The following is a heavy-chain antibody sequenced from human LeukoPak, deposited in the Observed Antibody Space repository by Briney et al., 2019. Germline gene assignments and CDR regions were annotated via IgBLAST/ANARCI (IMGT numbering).Heavy chain of an antibody. V-gene: IGHV3-23*01. CDR2: ISGGGETT. J-gene: IGHJ4*02. D-gene: IGHD5-18*01. CDR1: GFTFSSYG. CDR3: AKDLDRDTAMSAVFDY. Sequence: PGGSLRLSCAASGFTFSSYGMGWVRQAPGKGLEWVSSISGGGETTYYADSVKGRFPISRDNSKNTLYLQMNSLRAEDTAVYYCAKDLDRDTAMSAVFDYWGQGTLVTVSS.